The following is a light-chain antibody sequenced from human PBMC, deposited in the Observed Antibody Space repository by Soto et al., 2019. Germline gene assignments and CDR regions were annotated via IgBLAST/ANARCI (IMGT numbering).Light chain of an antibody. CDR3: AAWDDTVRNYV. CDR1: ISNIGSNY. Sequence: QSVLTQPPSVSGTPGQRVTISCSGSISNIGSNYVSWFQQLPGTAPKLLSSRNNQRPSGVPDRFSGSKSGTSASLAISGLRSEDEADYYCAAWDDTVRNYVFGTGTKVTVL. CDR2: RNN. V-gene: IGLV1-47*01. J-gene: IGLJ1*01.